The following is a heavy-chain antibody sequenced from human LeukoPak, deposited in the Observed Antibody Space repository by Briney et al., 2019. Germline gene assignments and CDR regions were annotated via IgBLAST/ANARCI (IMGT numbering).Heavy chain of an antibody. V-gene: IGHV3-30*18. D-gene: IGHD3-10*01. CDR2: ISYDGSNE. CDR1: GFTFSSYG. Sequence: PGGSLRLSCAASGFTFSSYGMHWVRQAPGKGLEWVAVISYDGSNEYYADSVKGRFTISRDNSKNTLYLQMNSLRAEDTAVYYCAKAKFFGSEGYGMDVWGQGTTVTVSS. J-gene: IGHJ6*02. CDR3: AKAKFFGSEGYGMDV.